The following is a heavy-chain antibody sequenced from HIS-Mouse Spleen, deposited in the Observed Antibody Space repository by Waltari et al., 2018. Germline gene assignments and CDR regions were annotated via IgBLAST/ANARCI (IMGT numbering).Heavy chain of an antibody. J-gene: IGHJ4*02. Sequence: QVQLVQSGAEVKKPGASVKVSCKASGYTFTGYYMHWVRQAPGQGLEWRGWINPNSGGKNYAQKFQGRVTRTRDTSISTAYMELSRLRSDDTAVYYCAREMATTFDYWGQGTLVTVSS. CDR3: AREMATTFDY. CDR1: GYTFTGYY. CDR2: INPNSGGK. D-gene: IGHD5-12*01. V-gene: IGHV1-2*02.